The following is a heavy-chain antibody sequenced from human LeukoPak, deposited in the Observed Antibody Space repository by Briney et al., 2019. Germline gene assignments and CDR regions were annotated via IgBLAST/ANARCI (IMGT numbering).Heavy chain of an antibody. D-gene: IGHD4/OR15-4a*01. CDR1: GYTFSSYG. CDR3: ARERSIGTIGYYYGLDV. J-gene: IGHJ6*02. CDR2: ISAYNGNT. V-gene: IGHV1-18*01. Sequence: ASVKVSCKASGYTFSSYGISWVRQAPGQGLEWMGWISAYNGNTNYAQKLQGRVIMTTDTSTNTAYMELRSLRSDDTAVYYCARERSIGTIGYYYGLDVWGQGTTVTVS.